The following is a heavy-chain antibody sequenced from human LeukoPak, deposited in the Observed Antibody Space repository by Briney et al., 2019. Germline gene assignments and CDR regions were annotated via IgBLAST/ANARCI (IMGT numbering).Heavy chain of an antibody. J-gene: IGHJ4*02. V-gene: IGHV1-18*01. D-gene: IGHD3-22*01. CDR3: ARVGYYDSSGYYYFDY. CDR1: GYAFTSYG. Sequence: ASVQVSCKASGYAFTSYGISWVRQAPGQGLEWMGWISAYNGNTNYAQKLQGRVTMTTDTSTSTAYMELRSLRSDDTAVYYCARVGYYDSSGYYYFDYWGQGTLVTVSS. CDR2: ISAYNGNT.